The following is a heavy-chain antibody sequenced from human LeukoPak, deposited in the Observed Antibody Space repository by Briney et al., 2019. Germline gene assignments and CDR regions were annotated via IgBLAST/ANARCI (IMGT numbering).Heavy chain of an antibody. V-gene: IGHV4-34*01. CDR3: ARDRIGMMTSGGVS. CDR1: GGSFSGYY. D-gene: IGHD3-16*01. J-gene: IGHJ4*02. Sequence: SDTLSLTCTVYGGSFSGYYWSWIRQPPGKGLEGLREINHSDSTNYNPSLKSRVTIAVDTSKNQFSLKLSAVTAADTAVYYCARDRIGMMTSGGVSWGQGTVVTVSS. CDR2: INHSDST.